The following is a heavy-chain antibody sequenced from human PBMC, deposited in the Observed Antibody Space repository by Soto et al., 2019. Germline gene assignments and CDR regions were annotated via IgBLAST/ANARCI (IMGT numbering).Heavy chain of an antibody. V-gene: IGHV1-69*06. CDR3: ARDSGIAVAVSPNFSSGWDV. Sequence: QVQLVQSGAEVTKPGSSVKVSCKASGGTFSTYALSWVRQAPGQGLEWMGGIIPFYGTTNYAQKFQGRVTISADKSTTTTHMELSRLTYEDKAVYYCARDSGIAVAVSPNFSSGWDVWGQWTTVTVSS. J-gene: IGHJ6*01. CDR1: GGTFSTYA. CDR2: IIPFYGTT. D-gene: IGHD6-19*01.